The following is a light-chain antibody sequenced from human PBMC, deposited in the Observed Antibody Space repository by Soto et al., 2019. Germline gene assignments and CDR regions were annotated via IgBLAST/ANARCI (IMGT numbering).Light chain of an antibody. CDR2: DAS. CDR1: QSVSSY. V-gene: IGKV3-11*01. J-gene: IGKJ5*01. Sequence: EIVLTQSPATLSLSPGERATLSCRASQSVSSYLAWYQQKPGQAPRLLIYDASNSATGTPPRFSGSGSGTDFTLTISSLEHEDFAVYYCQQRSNWPPITFGQGTRLENK. CDR3: QQRSNWPPIT.